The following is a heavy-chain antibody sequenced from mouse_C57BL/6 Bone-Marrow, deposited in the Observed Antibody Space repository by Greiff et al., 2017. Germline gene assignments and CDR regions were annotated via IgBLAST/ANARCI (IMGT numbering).Heavy chain of an antibody. J-gene: IGHJ4*01. CDR2: ISAGGSYT. Sequence: EVQLQQSGGGLVKPGGSLKLSCAASGFTFSSYAMSWVSQTPEKRLEWVATISAGGSYTYYPDNVKGRFTISRDNAKNNLYMQMSHLKSEDTAMYYCAREIYDGNYVLAMDYWGQGTSVTVSS. CDR1: GFTFSSYA. V-gene: IGHV5-4*01. D-gene: IGHD2-1*01. CDR3: AREIYDGNYVLAMDY.